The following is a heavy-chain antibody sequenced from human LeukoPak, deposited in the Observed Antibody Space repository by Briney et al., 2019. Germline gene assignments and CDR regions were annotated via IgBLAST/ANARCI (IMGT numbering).Heavy chain of an antibody. D-gene: IGHD3-16*02. Sequence: PSEPLSLTCAVSGGSMSGYYWRWIRQPPGKGLEWIGNIYYSGSTSYNPPLKSRLTISINTSKNQLSLKLTSVTAADTAVYYCARLLSRSMEIWGQGTMVTVSS. CDR3: ARLLSRSMEI. V-gene: IGHV4-59*08. CDR2: IYYSGST. J-gene: IGHJ3*02. CDR1: GGSMSGYY.